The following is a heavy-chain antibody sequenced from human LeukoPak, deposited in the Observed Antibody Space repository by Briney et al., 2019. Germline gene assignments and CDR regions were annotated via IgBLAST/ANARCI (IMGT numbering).Heavy chain of an antibody. CDR3: ARDRYCGGDCSDAFDI. D-gene: IGHD2-21*02. CDR2: ISSSSSAI. CDR1: GFTFSNYN. Sequence: GGSLRLSCAASGFTFSNYNMNWVRQVPGEGLEWVSYISSSSSAIYYTHSVRGRFTISRDNAKASLYLQMNSLRDEDTAVYYCARDRYCGGDCSDAFDIWAGGQRSPSLQ. J-gene: IGHJ3*02. V-gene: IGHV3-48*02.